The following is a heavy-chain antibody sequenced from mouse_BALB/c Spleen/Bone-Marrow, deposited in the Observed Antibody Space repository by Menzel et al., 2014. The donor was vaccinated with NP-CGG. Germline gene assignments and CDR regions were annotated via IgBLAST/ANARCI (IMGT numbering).Heavy chain of an antibody. CDR2: INPDSSTI. J-gene: IGHJ4*01. CDR3: ARPNGSPYAMDY. D-gene: IGHD2-2*01. V-gene: IGHV4-1*02. CDR1: GFDFSRYW. Sequence: EVKLLESGGGLVQPGGSLNLSCAASGFDFSRYWMSWVRQAPGKGLEWIGEINPDSSTINYTPSLKDKFVISRDNAKSTLYLQISKVRSEDTALYYCARPNGSPYAMDYWGQGTSVTVSS.